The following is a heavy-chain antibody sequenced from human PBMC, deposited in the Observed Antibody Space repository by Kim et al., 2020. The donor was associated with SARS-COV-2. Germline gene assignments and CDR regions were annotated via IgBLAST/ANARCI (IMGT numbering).Heavy chain of an antibody. V-gene: IGHV4-59*01. CDR3: ARDSSGYYGYYDYDMDV. Sequence: LKSRVTISVDTSKNQFSLKLSAVTAADTAVYYCARDSSGYYGYYDYDMDVWGQGTTVTVSS. J-gene: IGHJ6*02. D-gene: IGHD3-22*01.